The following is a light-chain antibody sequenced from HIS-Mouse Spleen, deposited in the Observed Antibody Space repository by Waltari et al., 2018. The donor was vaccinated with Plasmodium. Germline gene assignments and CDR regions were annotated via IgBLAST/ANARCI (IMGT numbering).Light chain of an antibody. Sequence: EIVMTHSPATLSVSPGARATLSCRSSQSVTSNLAWYQQKPGQAPRLLIYGASTRATGIPARFSGSGSGTEFTLTISSMQSEDFAVYYCQQYNNWPRGTFGQGTKVEIK. V-gene: IGKV3-15*01. CDR3: QQYNNWPRGT. CDR2: GAS. J-gene: IGKJ1*01. CDR1: QSVTSN.